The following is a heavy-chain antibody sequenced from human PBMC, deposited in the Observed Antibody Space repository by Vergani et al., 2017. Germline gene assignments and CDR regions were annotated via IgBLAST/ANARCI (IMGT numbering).Heavy chain of an antibody. Sequence: EVQLVESGGGLVKPGGSLRLSCAASGFTSSSYSMNWVRQAPGTGLEWVSSISTSSSYIYYADSVKGRFTISRDNAKNSLYLQMNSLRAEDTAVYYCAGDSLAGWGQGTLVTVSS. V-gene: IGHV3-21*01. CDR1: GFTSSSYS. CDR2: ISTSSSYI. CDR3: AGDSLAG. J-gene: IGHJ4*02. D-gene: IGHD3-3*02.